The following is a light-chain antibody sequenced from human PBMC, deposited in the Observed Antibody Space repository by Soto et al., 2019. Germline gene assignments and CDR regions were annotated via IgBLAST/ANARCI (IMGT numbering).Light chain of an antibody. J-gene: IGLJ3*02. CDR3: HSYDNILSGSV. Sequence: QSVLTQPPSVSGAPGQRVTISCTGSSSNIGAGYNVHWYKQLPGTAPKLLIYCDTTRPSGVPDRFSGSKSGTSASLAITGLQAEDEADYYCHSYDNILSGSVFGGGTKVTVL. CDR2: CDT. V-gene: IGLV1-40*01. CDR1: SSNIGAGYN.